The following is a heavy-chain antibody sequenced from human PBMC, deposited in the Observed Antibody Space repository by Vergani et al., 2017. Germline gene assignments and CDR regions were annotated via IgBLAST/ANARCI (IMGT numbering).Heavy chain of an antibody. CDR2: IYYSGST. Sequence: QVQLQESGPGLVKPSETLSLTCTVSGGSISSYYWSWIRQPPGKGLEWIGYIYYSGSTNYNPSLKSRVTISVDTSKNQFSLKLSSVTAADTAVYYCARDRKAGAFDIWGQGTMVTVSS. V-gene: IGHV4-59*01. CDR1: GGSISSYY. CDR3: ARDRKAGAFDI. J-gene: IGHJ3*02. D-gene: IGHD6-25*01.